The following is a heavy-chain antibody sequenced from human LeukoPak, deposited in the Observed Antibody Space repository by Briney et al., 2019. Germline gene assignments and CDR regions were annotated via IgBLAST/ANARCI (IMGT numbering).Heavy chain of an antibody. V-gene: IGHV4-59*08. CDR3: ARQTGSKPASRIDY. CDR2: IYYSGST. J-gene: IGHJ4*02. CDR1: GDSISSYY. Sequence: SETLSLTCTVSGDSISSYYWSWIRQPPGKGLEWIGYIYYSGSTNYNPSLKSRVTISVDTSKNQFSLRLSSVTAADTAVYYCARQTGSKPASRIDYWGQGTLVTVSS.